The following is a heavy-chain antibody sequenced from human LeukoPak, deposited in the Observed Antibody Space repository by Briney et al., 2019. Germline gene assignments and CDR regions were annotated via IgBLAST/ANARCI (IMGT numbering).Heavy chain of an antibody. Sequence: SETLSLTCAVYGGSFSGYYWGWIRQPPGKGLEWIGEINHSGSTNYNPSLKSRVTISVDTSKNQFSLKLSSVTAADTAVYYCAISPIAVAGRENWFDPWGQGTLVTVSS. V-gene: IGHV4-34*01. CDR2: INHSGST. CDR1: GGSFSGYY. CDR3: AISPIAVAGRENWFDP. D-gene: IGHD6-19*01. J-gene: IGHJ5*02.